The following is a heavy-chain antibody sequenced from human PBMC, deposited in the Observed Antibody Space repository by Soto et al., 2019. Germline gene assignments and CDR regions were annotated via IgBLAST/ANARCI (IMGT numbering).Heavy chain of an antibody. V-gene: IGHV4-39*01. D-gene: IGHD2-15*01. CDR3: ARLVRDIVVVVATDAFDI. CDR2: IYYSGST. J-gene: IGHJ3*02. CDR1: GGSISSSSYY. Sequence: QLQLQESGPGLVKPSETLSLTCTVSGGSISSSSYYWGWIRQAPGNGLEWIGSIYYSGSTYYNPSLTSRVTISVNTSKNQFSLKLSSVTAADTAVYYCARLVRDIVVVVATDAFDIWGQGTMVTVSS.